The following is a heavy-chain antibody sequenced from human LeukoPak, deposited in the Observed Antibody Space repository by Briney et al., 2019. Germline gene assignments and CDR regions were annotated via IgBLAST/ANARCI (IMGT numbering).Heavy chain of an antibody. CDR2: ISGGGTYI. Sequence: GGSLRLSCAASGFTFSGYTMNWVRQAPGKGLEWVASISGGGTYIYYVGSVKGRFTISRDNAKNSLFLQMSSLRVEDTAVYYCARDVRGNYYNFWGQGALVTVSS. V-gene: IGHV3-21*01. CDR1: GFTFSGYT. CDR3: ARDVRGNYYNF. D-gene: IGHD1-26*01. J-gene: IGHJ4*02.